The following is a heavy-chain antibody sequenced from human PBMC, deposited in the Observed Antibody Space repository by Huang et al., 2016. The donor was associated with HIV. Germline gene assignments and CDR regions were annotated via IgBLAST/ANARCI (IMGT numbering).Heavy chain of an antibody. J-gene: IGHJ4*02. D-gene: IGHD3-10*01. CDR3: VKDQGHTFMVRYHFDF. CDR1: GFTFSTYG. CDR2: ISYDGSEK. V-gene: IGHV3-30*18. Sequence: QVQLVESGGGVVQPGRSLRLSCAASGFTFSTYGMHWVRQATGKGLEWVTRISYDGSEKYYADSVKGRFTSSRDNSNNTLYLQMNSLRADDTAVYYCVKDQGHTFMVRYHFDFWGQGTLVTVSS.